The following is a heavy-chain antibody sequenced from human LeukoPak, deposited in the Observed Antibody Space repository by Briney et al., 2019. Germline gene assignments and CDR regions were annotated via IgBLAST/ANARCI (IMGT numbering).Heavy chain of an antibody. V-gene: IGHV1-24*01. CDR2: FDPEDRET. CDR3: ATTGVGFQITYYYGMDV. J-gene: IGHJ6*02. D-gene: IGHD3-10*01. Sequence: ASVKVSCKVSGYILTKLSLHWVRQAPGGGLEWMGGFDPEDRETIYARKFQGRVTMTEDTSTNTAHMELSSLRSEDTAVYYCATTGVGFQITYYYGMDVWGQGTTVTVS. CDR1: GYILTKLS.